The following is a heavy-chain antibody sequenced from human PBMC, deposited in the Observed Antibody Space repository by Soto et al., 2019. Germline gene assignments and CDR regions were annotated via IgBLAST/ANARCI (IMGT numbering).Heavy chain of an antibody. CDR2: INHSGST. CDR3: ARLEGLATISYYFDL. Sequence: SETLSLTCAVYGGSFSGYYWSWIRQPPGKGLEWIGEINHSGSTNYNPSLQSRVTISVDTSKNQFSLKLNSVTAADSAVYFCARLEGLATISYYFDLWGPGALVTVSS. CDR1: GGSFSGYY. V-gene: IGHV4-34*01. D-gene: IGHD3-9*01. J-gene: IGHJ4*02.